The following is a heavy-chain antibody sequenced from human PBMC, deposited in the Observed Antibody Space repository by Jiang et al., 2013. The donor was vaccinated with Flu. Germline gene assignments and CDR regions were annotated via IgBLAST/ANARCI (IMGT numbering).Heavy chain of an antibody. Sequence: GLVKPSETLSLTCAVSGGSISTQSWSWIRQPAGKGLEWIGRLYDIGTTNYNPSLKRRLTMTRDMSKNQFSLKLSSVTAADSAVYYCARICPNGPSGMWPPYLDHWGQGILVTVSS. CDR1: GGSISTQS. CDR3: ARICPNGPSGMWPPYLDH. J-gene: IGHJ4*02. CDR2: LYDIGTT. D-gene: IGHD2-21*01. V-gene: IGHV4-4*07.